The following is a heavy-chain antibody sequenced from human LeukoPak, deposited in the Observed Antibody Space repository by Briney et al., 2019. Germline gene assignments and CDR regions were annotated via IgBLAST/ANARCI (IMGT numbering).Heavy chain of an antibody. J-gene: IGHJ5*02. V-gene: IGHV7-4-1*02. D-gene: IGHD1-20*01. CDR3: VRDEDNWNPNWFDP. CDR1: GYTFTSYA. Sequence: ASVKVSCKASGYTFTSYAMNWVRQAPGQGLEWMGWINTNTGNPTYAQGFTGRFVFSLDTSVSTAYLQISSLKAEDTAVYYCVRDEDNWNPNWFDPWGQGTLVTVSS. CDR2: INTNTGNP.